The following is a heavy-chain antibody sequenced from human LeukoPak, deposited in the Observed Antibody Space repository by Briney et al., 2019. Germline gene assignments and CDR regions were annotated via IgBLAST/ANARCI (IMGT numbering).Heavy chain of an antibody. J-gene: IGHJ6*03. Sequence: ASVKVSCKAPGYTFTGYYMHWVRQAPGQGLEWMGWINPNSGGTNYAQKFQGRVTMTRDTSISTAYMELSRLRSDDTAVYYCAGRGYSSGWYSSYYYYMDVWGKGTTVTVSS. CDR2: INPNSGGT. V-gene: IGHV1-2*02. CDR3: AGRGYSSGWYSSYYYYMDV. D-gene: IGHD6-19*01. CDR1: GYTFTGYY.